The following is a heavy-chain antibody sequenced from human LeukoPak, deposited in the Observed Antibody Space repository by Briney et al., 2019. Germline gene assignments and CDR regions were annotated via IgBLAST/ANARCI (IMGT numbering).Heavy chain of an antibody. CDR2: ISGSGGAT. V-gene: IGHV3-23*01. J-gene: IGHJ4*02. Sequence: GGSLRLSCAASGFTFSSYAMSWVRQSPGKGLEWVSAISGSGGATYYADSVKGRFTISRDNSRNTPYLQMNSLRAEDTALYYCAKESSAHYYFDYWGQGTLVTVSS. CDR1: GFTFSSYA. CDR3: AKESSAHYYFDY. D-gene: IGHD3-10*01.